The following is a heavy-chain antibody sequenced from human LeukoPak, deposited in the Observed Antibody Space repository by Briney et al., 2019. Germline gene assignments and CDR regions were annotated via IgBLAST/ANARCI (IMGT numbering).Heavy chain of an antibody. Sequence: QPGGSLRLSCAASGFTVSSNYMTWVRQAPGKGLEWVSVIYSNGNTYYADSVKGRFTISRDNSKNTLYLQISSLRVEDTAMYYCVRTSPIDYWGQGTLVSVSS. V-gene: IGHV3-53*01. CDR1: GFTVSSNY. J-gene: IGHJ4*02. CDR2: IYSNGNT. D-gene: IGHD2-2*01. CDR3: VRTSPIDY.